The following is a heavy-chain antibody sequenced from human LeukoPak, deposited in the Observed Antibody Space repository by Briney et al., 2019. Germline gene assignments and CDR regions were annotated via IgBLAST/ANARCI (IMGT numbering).Heavy chain of an antibody. J-gene: IGHJ4*02. D-gene: IGHD1-7*01. CDR2: IYYSGST. CDR1: GGSLSSSSYY. V-gene: IGHV4-39*01. Sequence: SSETLSLTCTVSGGSLSSSSYYCGWIRQPPGKGLEWIGSIYYSGSTYYNPSLKSRVTISVDTSKNQFSLKLSSVTAADTAVYYCARHHRSRNYLDYWGQGTLVTVSS. CDR3: ARHHRSRNYLDY.